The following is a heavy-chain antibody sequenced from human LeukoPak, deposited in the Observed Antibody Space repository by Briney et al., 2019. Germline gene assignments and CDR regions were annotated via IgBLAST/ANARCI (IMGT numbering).Heavy chain of an antibody. CDR2: IYSGGST. V-gene: IGHV3-66*02. J-gene: IGHJ4*02. D-gene: IGHD3-3*01. CDR3: AKVGGVVIPGSF. CDR1: GFTVSSNY. Sequence: GGSLRLSCAASGFTVSSNYMSWVRKPQGKGLEWVSIIYSGGSTFYADSVKGRFTISRDNSKNTLYLQMNSLRAEDTAVYFCAKVGGVVIPGSFWGQGTLVTISS.